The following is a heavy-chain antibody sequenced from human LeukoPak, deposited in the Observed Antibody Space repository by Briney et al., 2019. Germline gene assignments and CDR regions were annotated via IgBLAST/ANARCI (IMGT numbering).Heavy chain of an antibody. CDR3: TTDLLDY. CDR2: IKSKSDGGTT. Sequence: GGSLRLSCAASGFTVSTAGFTFNNAWMSWVRQAPGKGLEWVGRIKSKSDGGTTDYGAPVKGRFTFSRDDSKNTVYLQMNSLKTEDTAVYYCTTDLLDYWGLGTLVTVSS. J-gene: IGHJ4*02. V-gene: IGHV3-15*01. CDR1: GFTVSTAGFTFNNAW.